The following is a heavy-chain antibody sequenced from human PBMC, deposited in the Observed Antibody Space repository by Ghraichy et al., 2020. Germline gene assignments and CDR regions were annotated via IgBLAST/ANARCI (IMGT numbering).Heavy chain of an antibody. J-gene: IGHJ4*02. V-gene: IGHV4-38-2*01. CDR1: GYSISSGYY. D-gene: IGHD2-8*01. CDR3: ARATFSSVIDG. CDR2: IFHSGST. Sequence: LSLTCAVSGYSISSGYYWGWIRQPPGKGLEWIGTIFHSGSTYYNSSLRSRVTISVDTSKTQFSLKLSSVTAADTAVYFCARATFSSVIDGWGQGTLVTVSS.